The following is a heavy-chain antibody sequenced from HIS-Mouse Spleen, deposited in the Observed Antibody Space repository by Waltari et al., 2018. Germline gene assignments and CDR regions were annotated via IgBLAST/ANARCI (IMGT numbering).Heavy chain of an antibody. Sequence: QLQLQESGPGLVKPSATLSLTCTVSVGSLRSSSYYWCWIRPPPGKGLEWIGSIYYSGSTYYNPSLKSRVTISVDTSKNQFSLKLSSVTAADTAVYYCAREIPYSSSWYDWYFDLWGRGTLVTVSS. J-gene: IGHJ2*01. CDR3: AREIPYSSSWYDWYFDL. CDR2: IYYSGST. D-gene: IGHD6-13*01. V-gene: IGHV4-39*07. CDR1: VGSLRSSSYY.